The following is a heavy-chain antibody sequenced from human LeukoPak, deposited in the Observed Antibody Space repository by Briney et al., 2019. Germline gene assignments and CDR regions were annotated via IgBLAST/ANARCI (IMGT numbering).Heavy chain of an antibody. V-gene: IGHV1-46*01. CDR1: GYTFTRYY. Sequence: VASVTVSCKAFGYTFTRYYIHWVRQAPGQGPEWMGVISPSGGSTTYAQKFQGRVTLTRDMSTSTDYLELSSLRSEDTAVYYCARDNSVRDEAWWFNPWGQGTLATVSS. J-gene: IGHJ5*02. CDR3: ARDNSVRDEAWWFNP. D-gene: IGHD5-24*01. CDR2: ISPSGGST.